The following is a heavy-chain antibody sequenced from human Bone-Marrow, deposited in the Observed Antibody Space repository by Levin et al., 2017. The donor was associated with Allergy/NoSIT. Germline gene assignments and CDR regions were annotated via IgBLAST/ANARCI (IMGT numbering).Heavy chain of an antibody. D-gene: IGHD3-3*01. CDR2: IYWNEDK. CDR3: THAHYDFGYAMDV. V-gene: IGHV2-5*04. J-gene: IGHJ6*02. CDR1: GFLLTTVGVG. Sequence: SGPTLVKPTKTLTVTCTFSGFLLTTVGVGVAWVRQPPGKALEWLAVIYWNEDKRYSQSLERRLTITKDTDKNQVVLSMTNMDPVDTGTYFCTHAHYDFGYAMDVWGQGTTVIVSS.